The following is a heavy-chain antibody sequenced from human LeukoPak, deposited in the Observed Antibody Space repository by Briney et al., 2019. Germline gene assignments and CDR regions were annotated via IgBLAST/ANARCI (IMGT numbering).Heavy chain of an antibody. J-gene: IGHJ4*02. CDR2: ISSSSSYI. Sequence: AGGSLRLSCAASGFTFSSYSMNWVRQAPGKGLEWVSSISSSSSYIYYADSVKGRFTISRDNAKNSLYLQMNSLRAEDTAVYYCARVGGSGWYYFDYWGQGTLVTVSS. V-gene: IGHV3-21*01. CDR3: ARVGGSGWYYFDY. CDR1: GFTFSSYS. D-gene: IGHD6-19*01.